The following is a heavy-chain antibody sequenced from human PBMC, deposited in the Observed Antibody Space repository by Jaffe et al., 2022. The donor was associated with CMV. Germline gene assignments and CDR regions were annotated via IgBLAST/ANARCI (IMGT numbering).Heavy chain of an antibody. Sequence: QVQLQESGPGLVKPSETLSLTCTVSGGSVSSGSYYWSWIRQPPGKGLEWIGYIYYSGSTNYNPSLKSRVTISVDTSKNQFSLKLSSVTAADTAVYYCARKSHCSSTSCSGDWFDPWGQGTLVTVSS. V-gene: IGHV4-61*01. CDR3: ARKSHCSSTSCSGDWFDP. J-gene: IGHJ5*02. CDR2: IYYSGST. CDR1: GGSVSSGSYY. D-gene: IGHD2-2*01.